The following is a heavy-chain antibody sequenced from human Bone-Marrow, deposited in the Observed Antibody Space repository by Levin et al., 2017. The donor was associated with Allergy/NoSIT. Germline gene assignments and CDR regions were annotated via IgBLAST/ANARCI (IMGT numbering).Heavy chain of an antibody. D-gene: IGHD2-8*01. CDR1: GFIFSRYG. V-gene: IGHV3-33*01. CDR2: IWYDGIKT. Sequence: PGGSLRLSCAASGFIFSRYGMHWVRQTPGKGLEWVAVIWYDGIKTYYTDSVKGRFTISRDNSRNTLFLQMNNLRDEDTAFYYCAREFCTNTNCLIDNWGQGTLVAVSS. CDR3: AREFCTNTNCLIDN. J-gene: IGHJ4*02.